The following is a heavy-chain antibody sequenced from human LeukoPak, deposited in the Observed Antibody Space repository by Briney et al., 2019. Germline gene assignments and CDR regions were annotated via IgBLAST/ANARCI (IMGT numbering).Heavy chain of an antibody. J-gene: IGHJ6*02. CDR2: ISGSGGST. Sequence: GGSLRLSCAASGLTFSSYAVSWVRQAPGKGLEWVSAISGSGGSTYYADSVKGRFTISRDNSKNTLYLQMNSLRAEDTAVYYCAKPLYYGSGSYYNPYYYGMDVWGQGTTVTVSS. D-gene: IGHD3-10*01. V-gene: IGHV3-23*01. CDR1: GLTFSSYA. CDR3: AKPLYYGSGSYYNPYYYGMDV.